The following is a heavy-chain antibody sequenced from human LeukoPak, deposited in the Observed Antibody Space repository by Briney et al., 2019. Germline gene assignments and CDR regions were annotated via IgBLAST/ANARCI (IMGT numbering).Heavy chain of an antibody. V-gene: IGHV1-69*01. Sequence: GSSVTVSCTASGGTFSSYAISWVRQAPGQGLEWMGGIIPIFGTANYAQKFQGSVTITADESTSTVYMELSSLRSEDTAVYYCARDRDSSTTAHWYFDLWGRGTLVTVSS. D-gene: IGHD2-2*01. J-gene: IGHJ2*01. CDR1: GGTFSSYA. CDR2: IIPIFGTA. CDR3: ARDRDSSTTAHWYFDL.